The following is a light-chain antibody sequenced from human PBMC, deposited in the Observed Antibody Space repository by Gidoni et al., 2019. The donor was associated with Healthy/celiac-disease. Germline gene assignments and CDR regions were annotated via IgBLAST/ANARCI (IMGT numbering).Light chain of an antibody. Sequence: DIQITKSPSSLSASVGDRVTITCPASQDISNYLNWYQQKPGKAPKLLIYDASNLETRVPSRFSGSGSGTDFTFTISSLQPEDIATYYCQQYDNLSYTFGQGTKLEIK. CDR2: DAS. CDR3: QQYDNLSYT. J-gene: IGKJ2*01. V-gene: IGKV1-33*01. CDR1: QDISNY.